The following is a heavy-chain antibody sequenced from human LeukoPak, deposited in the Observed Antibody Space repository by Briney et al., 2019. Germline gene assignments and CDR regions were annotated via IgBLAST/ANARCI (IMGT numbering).Heavy chain of an antibody. J-gene: IGHJ4*02. CDR1: GFTFSNYG. V-gene: IGHV3-30*18. Sequence: GGSLRLSCVASGFTFSNYGLHWVRQAPGKGLEWGAVISSDGNNKYYADSVKGRFTISRDNSKNTLYLQMNSLRTEDTAVYYCAKSYFGSGNYYSLLVYYFDYWGRGTLVTVSS. CDR2: ISSDGNNK. D-gene: IGHD3-10*01. CDR3: AKSYFGSGNYYSLLVYYFDY.